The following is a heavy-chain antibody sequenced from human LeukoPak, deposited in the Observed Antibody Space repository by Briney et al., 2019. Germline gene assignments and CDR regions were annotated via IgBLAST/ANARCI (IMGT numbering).Heavy chain of an antibody. CDR3: ARGYGSGSYDY. CDR1: GGSISSYY. J-gene: IGHJ4*02. V-gene: IGHV4-59*01. CDR2: IYYSGST. D-gene: IGHD3-10*01. Sequence: SETLSLTCTVSGGSISSYYWCWVRQPPGKGLEWVGYIYYSGSTNYNPSLKSRVTISVDTSKNQFSLKLSSVTAADTAVYYCARGYGSGSYDYWGQGTLVTVSS.